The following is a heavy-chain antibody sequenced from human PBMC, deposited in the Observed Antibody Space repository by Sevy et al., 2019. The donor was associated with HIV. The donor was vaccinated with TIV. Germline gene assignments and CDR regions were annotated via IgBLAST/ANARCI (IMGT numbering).Heavy chain of an antibody. J-gene: IGHJ4*02. D-gene: IGHD6-19*01. CDR2: IFSSGST. CDR3: VSLFLSYRIGWSYFDY. V-gene: IGHV3-66*02. Sequence: GGSLRLSCAISGFTVNDKYIIWVRQAPGKGLEWVSVIFSSGSTYYADSAKGRFTISRDNSKNTVELQMNSVRAEDTAVYYCVSLFLSYRIGWSYFDYWGQGTLVTVSS. CDR1: GFTVNDKY.